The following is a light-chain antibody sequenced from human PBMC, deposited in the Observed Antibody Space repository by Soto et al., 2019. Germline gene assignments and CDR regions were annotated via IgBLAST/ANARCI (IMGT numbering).Light chain of an antibody. J-gene: IGLJ2*01. CDR2: EVN. Sequence: QSALTQPASVSASPGQSITISCTGTSSDVGRYNFVSWYQQHPGKAPKLMIYEVNKRPSGVSSRLSGSKSGNTASLTISGLQAEDEAYYYCCSYAGSSTGVFGGGTKLTVL. CDR1: SSDVGRYNF. CDR3: CSYAGSSTGV. V-gene: IGLV2-23*02.